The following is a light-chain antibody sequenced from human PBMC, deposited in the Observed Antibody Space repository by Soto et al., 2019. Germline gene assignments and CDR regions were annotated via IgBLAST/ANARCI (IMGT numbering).Light chain of an antibody. CDR1: QSISSW. J-gene: IGKJ1*01. V-gene: IGKV1-5*03. CDR3: QQFNSYSWT. Sequence: DIQMTQSPSTLSASVGDGVTITCRASQSISSWLAWYQRKPGKAPKLLIYKASNLESGVPSRFSGSGSGTEFTLTISSLQADDFATYYCQQFNSYSWTFGQGTKVDIK. CDR2: KAS.